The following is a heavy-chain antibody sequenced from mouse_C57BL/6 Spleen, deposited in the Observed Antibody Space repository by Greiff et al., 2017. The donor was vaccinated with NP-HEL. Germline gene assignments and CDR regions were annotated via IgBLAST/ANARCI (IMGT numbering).Heavy chain of an antibody. V-gene: IGHV1-15*01. CDR2: IDPETGGT. CDR1: GYTFTDYE. J-gene: IGHJ3*01. CDR3: TDYDGYSPFAY. Sequence: VQLQQSGAELVRPGASVTLSCKASGYTFTDYEMHWVKQTPVHGLEWIGAIDPETGGTAYNQKFKGKAILTADKSSSTAYMELRSLTSDDSAVYYCTDYDGYSPFAYWGQGTLVTVSA. D-gene: IGHD2-3*01.